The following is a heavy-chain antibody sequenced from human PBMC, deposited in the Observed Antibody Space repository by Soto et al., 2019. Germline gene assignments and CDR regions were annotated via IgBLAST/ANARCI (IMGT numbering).Heavy chain of an antibody. CDR1: GYTFTGYY. J-gene: IGHJ5*02. V-gene: IGHV1-2*02. CDR2: INPNRGGT. CDR3: ARVTVVRGRSCGFDP. Sequence: ASVKVSCKASGYTFTGYYMHWVRQAPGQGLEWMGWINPNRGGTNYAQKFQGRVTMTRDTSISTAYMELSRLRSDDTAVYYCARVTVVRGRSCGFDPWGQGTLVTVSS. D-gene: IGHD3-10*01.